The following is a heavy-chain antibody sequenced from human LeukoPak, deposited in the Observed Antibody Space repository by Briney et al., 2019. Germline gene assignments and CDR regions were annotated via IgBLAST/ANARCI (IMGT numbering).Heavy chain of an antibody. Sequence: PSETLSLTCTVSGGSISGHYWSWIRQPPGKGQEWLGYIYYSGGTNYSPSLKSRVTISLDTSKNQFSLKLSSVTAADTAVYYCARGADYYDSSGYYSGLGWFDPWGQGTLVTVSS. CDR1: GGSISGHY. J-gene: IGHJ5*02. D-gene: IGHD3-22*01. CDR2: IYYSGGT. V-gene: IGHV4-59*11. CDR3: ARGADYYDSSGYYSGLGWFDP.